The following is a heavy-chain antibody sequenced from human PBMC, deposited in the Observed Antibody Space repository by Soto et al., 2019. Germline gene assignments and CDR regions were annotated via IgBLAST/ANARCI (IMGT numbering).Heavy chain of an antibody. J-gene: IGHJ3*02. D-gene: IGHD3-10*01. CDR1: GATFSSHG. V-gene: IGHV1-69*01. CDR2: IIGTISTA. Sequence: QVQLVQSGAEVKKPGSSVKVSCKASGATFSSHGISWVRQAPGQGLEWMGVIIGTISTATIAQRFHGRVTITADASTVTVYMELSGLRSEDTAVHYCARDYFTLEASNSAVADAFDIWGQGTMFTVSS. CDR3: ARDYFTLEASNSAVADAFDI.